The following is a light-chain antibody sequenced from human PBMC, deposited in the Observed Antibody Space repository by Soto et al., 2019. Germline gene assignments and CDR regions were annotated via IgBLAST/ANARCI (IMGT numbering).Light chain of an antibody. CDR2: SNS. Sequence: QSVLTQPPSASGTPGQSVTISCSGSSSNIGSNSVNWYQQVPGTAPKILIYSNSQRPSGVPDRFSGSKSGTSASLAISGLQSEDEADYYCGVWDDSVNVRYLFGTGTKVTVL. V-gene: IGLV1-44*01. CDR3: GVWDDSVNVRYL. J-gene: IGLJ1*01. CDR1: SSNIGSNS.